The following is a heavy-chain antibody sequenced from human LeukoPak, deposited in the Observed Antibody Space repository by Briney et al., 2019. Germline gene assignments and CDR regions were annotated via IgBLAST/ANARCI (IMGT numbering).Heavy chain of an antibody. CDR3: ARQDCGGDCYSVSLADY. J-gene: IGHJ4*02. Sequence: GASVKVSCKGSGYSFTSYWIGWVRQMPGKGLEWMGIIYPGDSDTRYSPSFQGQVTISADKSISTAYLQWSSLKASDPAMYYCARQDCGGDCYSVSLADYWGQGTLVTVSS. D-gene: IGHD2-21*02. V-gene: IGHV5-51*01. CDR2: IYPGDSDT. CDR1: GYSFTSYW.